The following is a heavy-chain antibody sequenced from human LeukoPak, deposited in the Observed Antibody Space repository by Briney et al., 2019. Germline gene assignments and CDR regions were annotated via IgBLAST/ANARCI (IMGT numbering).Heavy chain of an antibody. D-gene: IGHD5-24*01. CDR3: AREMGTAFDY. Sequence: PSETLSLTCTVSGGSISSYYWSWIRQPPGKGLEWIGYIYYSGSTNYNPSLKSRVTISVDTSKNQLSLKLSSVTAADTAVYYCAREMGTAFDYWGQGSLVTVST. J-gene: IGHJ4*02. V-gene: IGHV4-59*01. CDR1: GGSISSYY. CDR2: IYYSGST.